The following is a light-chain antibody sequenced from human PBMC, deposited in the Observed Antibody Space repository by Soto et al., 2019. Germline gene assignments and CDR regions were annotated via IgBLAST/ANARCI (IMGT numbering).Light chain of an antibody. CDR3: CSYAGYSTYV. V-gene: IGLV2-23*02. CDR1: SSDVGSYHL. Sequence: QSVLSQPASVSGCPGQSITICCTRTSSDVGSYHLVSWYQQQPGKAPKLMIYDVTKRPSVLSNRFSGSKSGNTASLTISGLQAEDEGDYYCCSYAGYSTYVFGTGTKSPS. J-gene: IGLJ1*01. CDR2: DVT.